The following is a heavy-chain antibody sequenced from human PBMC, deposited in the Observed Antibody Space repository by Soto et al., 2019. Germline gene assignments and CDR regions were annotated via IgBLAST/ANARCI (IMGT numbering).Heavy chain of an antibody. D-gene: IGHD6-6*01. J-gene: IGHJ6*02. CDR3: ARGGRLRGAARPGGSGTPSWYYGMDV. CDR1: GGTFSSYA. Sequence: SVKVSCKASGGTFSSYAISWVRQAPGQGLEWMGGIIPIFGTANYAQKFQGRVTITADKSTSTAYMELSSLRSEDTAVYYCARGGRLRGAARPGGSGTPSWYYGMDVWGQGTTVTVSS. V-gene: IGHV1-69*06. CDR2: IIPIFGTA.